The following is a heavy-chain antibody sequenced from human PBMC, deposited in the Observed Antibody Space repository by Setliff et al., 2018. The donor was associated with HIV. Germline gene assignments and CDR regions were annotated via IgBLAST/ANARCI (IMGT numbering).Heavy chain of an antibody. CDR3: ATNPEMATINYYYYYMDV. CDR2: IIPIFGTP. D-gene: IGHD5-12*01. V-gene: IGHV1-69*13. CDR1: GGTFGGFG. J-gene: IGHJ6*03. Sequence: GASVKVSCKASGGTFGGFGISWVVQAPGQGLEWMGQIIPIFGTPRYAQKFQGRVTITADESTSTVYMELSSLRSEDTAVYYCATNPEMATINYYYYYMDVWGKGTTVTVSS.